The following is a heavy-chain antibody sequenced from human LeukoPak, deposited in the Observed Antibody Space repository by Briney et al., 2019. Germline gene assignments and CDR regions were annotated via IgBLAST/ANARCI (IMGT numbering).Heavy chain of an antibody. CDR3: VRQKKSHGNFDY. V-gene: IGHV3-13*01. Sequence: RGSLRLSCAASGFTFSDHAMHWVRQAPGKGLEWVSAVGIAADTFYPGSVKGRFTISRENAKNSLYLQMNSLRVEDTAVYYCVRQKKSHGNFDYWGQGTLVTVSS. J-gene: IGHJ4*02. CDR1: GFTFSDHA. D-gene: IGHD1-26*01. CDR2: VGIAADT.